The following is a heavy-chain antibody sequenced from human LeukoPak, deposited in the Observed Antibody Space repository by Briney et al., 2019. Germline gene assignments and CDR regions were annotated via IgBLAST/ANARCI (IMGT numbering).Heavy chain of an antibody. J-gene: IGHJ4*02. D-gene: IGHD2-2*01. CDR3: ASPYCSSTSCYLGN. V-gene: IGHV3-21*01. CDR1: GFTFSSYS. Sequence: GGSLRLSCAASGFTFSSYSMNWVRQAPGQGLEWVSSISSSSSYIYYADSVKGRFTISRDNAKNSLYLQMNSLRAEDTAVYYCASPYCSSTSCYLGNWGQGTLVTVSS. CDR2: ISSSSSYI.